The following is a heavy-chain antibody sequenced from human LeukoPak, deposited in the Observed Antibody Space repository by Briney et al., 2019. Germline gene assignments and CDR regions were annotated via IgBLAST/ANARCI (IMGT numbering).Heavy chain of an antibody. V-gene: IGHV4-59*01. J-gene: IGHJ4*02. CDR3: ARGSGWYYY. CDR1: GGSISTYY. D-gene: IGHD6-19*01. Sequence: SETLSLTCTVSGGSISTYYWSWIRQPPGKGLEWIGYIYYSGSTNYNPSLKSRVTISVDTSKNQISLKLNSVTAADTAVYYCARGSGWYYYWGRGTLVAVSS. CDR2: IYYSGST.